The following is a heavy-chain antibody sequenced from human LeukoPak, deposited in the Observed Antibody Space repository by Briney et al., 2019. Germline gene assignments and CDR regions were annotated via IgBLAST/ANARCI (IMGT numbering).Heavy chain of an antibody. Sequence: PGRSLRLSCAASGFTFSSYGMHWVRQAPGKGLEWVAVISYDGRNKYYADSVKGRFTISRDNSKNTLYLQMNSLRAEDTAVYYCAKDRDWYYFDYWGQGTLVTVSS. D-gene: IGHD5-24*01. CDR1: GFTFSSYG. CDR2: ISYDGRNK. J-gene: IGHJ4*02. V-gene: IGHV3-30*18. CDR3: AKDRDWYYFDY.